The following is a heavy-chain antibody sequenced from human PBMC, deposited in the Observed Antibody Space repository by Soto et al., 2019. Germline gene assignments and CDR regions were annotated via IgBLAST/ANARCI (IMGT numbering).Heavy chain of an antibody. CDR3: ASLEWESSGYADY. D-gene: IGHD5-12*01. J-gene: IGHJ4*02. V-gene: IGHV3-7*03. Sequence: GGSLRLSCAASGFTFGSNWMSWVRQAPGKGLEWVANIKRDGSEKYYVDSVKGRFTIPRDNAKNTLYLQMNSLRADDTAVYYCASLEWESSGYADYWGQGTQVTVSS. CDR2: IKRDGSEK. CDR1: GFTFGSNW.